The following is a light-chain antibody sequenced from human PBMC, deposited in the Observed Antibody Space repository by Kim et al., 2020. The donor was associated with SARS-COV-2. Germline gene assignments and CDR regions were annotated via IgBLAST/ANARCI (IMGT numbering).Light chain of an antibody. CDR2: DVS. CDR3: QKYNSYPYS. V-gene: IGKV1-5*01. CDR1: LYIGNW. Sequence: DIQMTQSPSTLSASVGARVTITCRASLYIGNWLAWYQHKPGKAPEVLIYDVSTLKSGVPSRFSGSGSGTEFTLTISSLHPGDIGTYYCQKYNSYPYSFGQGTKVDIK. J-gene: IGKJ2*03.